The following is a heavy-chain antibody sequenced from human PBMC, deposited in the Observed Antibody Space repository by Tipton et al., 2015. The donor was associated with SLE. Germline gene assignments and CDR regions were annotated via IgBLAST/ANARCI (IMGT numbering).Heavy chain of an antibody. CDR1: GGSITTVGYY. CDR3: VRAEGSWDAFDI. D-gene: IGHD2-15*01. CDR2: IYDSKST. V-gene: IGHV4-31*03. Sequence: LSLTCTVSGGSITTVGYYWSWNRQHPGKGLEWIGYIYDSKSTYYNPSLKSRLTMSADTSKNQISLKLSSVSAADTAVYYCVRAEGSWDAFDIWGQGTMVTVSS. J-gene: IGHJ3*02.